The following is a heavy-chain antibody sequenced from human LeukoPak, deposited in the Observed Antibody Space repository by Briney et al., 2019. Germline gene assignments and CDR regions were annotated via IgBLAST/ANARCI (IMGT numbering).Heavy chain of an antibody. Sequence: PSETLSLTCTVSGGSISSYYWSWIRQPPGKGLEWIGYIYYSGSTNYNPSLKSRVTISVDTSKNQFSLKLSSVTAADTAVYYCARVGPLWFGELFNRRPPPHFDYWGQGTLVTVSS. CDR3: ARVGPLWFGELFNRRPPPHFDY. J-gene: IGHJ4*02. CDR1: GGSISSYY. V-gene: IGHV4-59*12. D-gene: IGHD3-10*01. CDR2: IYYSGST.